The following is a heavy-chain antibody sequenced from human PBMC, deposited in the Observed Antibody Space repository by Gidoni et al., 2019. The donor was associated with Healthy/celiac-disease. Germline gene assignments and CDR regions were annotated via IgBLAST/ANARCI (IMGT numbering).Heavy chain of an antibody. Sequence: EVQLVESGGGLVQPGRSLRLSCTASGFTFGDYAMSWVRQAPGKGLEWVGFIRSKAYGGTTEYAASVKGRFTISRDDSKSIAYLQMNSLKTEDTAVYYCTRGDSGSSYAPHDYWGQGTLVTVSS. V-gene: IGHV3-49*04. D-gene: IGHD1-26*01. J-gene: IGHJ4*02. CDR2: IRSKAYGGTT. CDR1: GFTFGDYA. CDR3: TRGDSGSSYAPHDY.